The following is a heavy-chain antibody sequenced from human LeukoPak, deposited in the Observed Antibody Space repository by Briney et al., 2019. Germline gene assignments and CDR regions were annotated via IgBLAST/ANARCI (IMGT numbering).Heavy chain of an antibody. CDR2: IYTGGST. CDR1: GGSISSYY. CDR3: ARDWNLYSGSNWFDP. V-gene: IGHV4-4*07. J-gene: IGHJ5*02. D-gene: IGHD1-26*01. Sequence: SETLSLTCTVSGGSISSYYWSWIRQPAGKGLEWIGRIYTGGSTNYNPSLKSRVTMSVDTSKNQFSLKLSSVTAADTAVYYCARDWNLYSGSNWFDPWGQGTLVTVSS.